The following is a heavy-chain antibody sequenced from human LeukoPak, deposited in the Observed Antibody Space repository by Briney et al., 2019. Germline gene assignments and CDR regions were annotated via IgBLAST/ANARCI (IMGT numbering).Heavy chain of an antibody. CDR1: GFTFSNYA. Sequence: GSLRLSCSASGFTFSNYAMHWIRQPPGKGLEWIGYIYYTGSTNYNPSLKSRVTISVDTSKNQFSLKLDSVTAADTAVYYCARSSGYYYVDFDSWGQGTLVTVSS. J-gene: IGHJ4*02. V-gene: IGHV4-59*08. D-gene: IGHD3-22*01. CDR2: IYYTGST. CDR3: ARSSGYYYVDFDS.